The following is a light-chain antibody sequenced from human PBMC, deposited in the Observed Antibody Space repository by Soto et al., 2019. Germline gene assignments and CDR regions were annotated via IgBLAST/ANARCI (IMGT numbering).Light chain of an antibody. Sequence: EIVMTQSPATLSVSPGGRATLSCRASQSVSSYLAWYQQRPGQPPRLLIYRASTRATNIPARFSGSGSGTEFSLTISSLQSEDFAVYYCQQYSTWPPRYTFGQGTKLEI. CDR2: RAS. CDR3: QQYSTWPPRYT. CDR1: QSVSSY. J-gene: IGKJ2*01. V-gene: IGKV3-15*01.